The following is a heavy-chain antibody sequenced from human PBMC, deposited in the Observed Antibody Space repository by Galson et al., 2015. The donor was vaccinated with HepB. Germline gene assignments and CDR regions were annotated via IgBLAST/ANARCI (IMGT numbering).Heavy chain of an antibody. J-gene: IGHJ5*02. Sequence: TLSLTCAVSGGSISSGGYAWTWIRQPPGKGLEWIGYIYYSGTTDYNPSLRRRVTISVDRSKNQFSLKLTSVTAADTAVYFCVRGEYNYLWGSYTWFDPWGQGTLVTVSS. CDR3: VRGEYNYLWGSYTWFDP. CDR1: GGSISSGGYA. V-gene: IGHV4-30-2*01. CDR2: IYYSGTT. D-gene: IGHD3-16*01.